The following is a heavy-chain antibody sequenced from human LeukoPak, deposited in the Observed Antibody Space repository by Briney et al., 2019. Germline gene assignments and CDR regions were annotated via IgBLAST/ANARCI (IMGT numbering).Heavy chain of an antibody. Sequence: GASVKVSCKASGYTFTSYGISWVRQAPGQGLEWMGIINPSGGSTSYAQKFQGRVTMTRDTSTSTVYMELSRLRSDDTAVYYCARDPYETSGSEGDFDYWGQGTLVTVSS. CDR3: ARDPYETSGSEGDFDY. J-gene: IGHJ4*02. CDR1: GYTFTSYG. D-gene: IGHD1-26*01. CDR2: INPSGGST. V-gene: IGHV1-46*01.